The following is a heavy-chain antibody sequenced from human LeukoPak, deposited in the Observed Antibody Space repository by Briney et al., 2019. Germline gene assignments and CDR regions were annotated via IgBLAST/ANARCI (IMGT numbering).Heavy chain of an antibody. V-gene: IGHV3-23*01. CDR3: VRGGHFSFFDP. D-gene: IGHD3-10*01. Sequence: GGSLRLSCGASGFIFSYSAMTWVRQAPGKGLEWVSTISGNGDTTFYADSVTGRFTISRDNTRNILYGQMNSLRADDTATYYCVRGGHFSFFDPWGQGTLVIVSS. J-gene: IGHJ5*02. CDR2: ISGNGDTT. CDR1: GFIFSYSA.